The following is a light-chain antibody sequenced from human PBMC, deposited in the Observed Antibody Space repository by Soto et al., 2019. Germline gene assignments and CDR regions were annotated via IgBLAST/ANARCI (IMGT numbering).Light chain of an antibody. Sequence: EIVLTQSPATLSLSPGERATLSCRASQSVSSYLLWYQQKPGQAPRLLIYDASNRATGIPARFSGSGSETRFTLTISSLEPEDFAVYYCQHRMNWPLTFGQGTRLEIK. CDR3: QHRMNWPLT. CDR2: DAS. CDR1: QSVSSY. J-gene: IGKJ5*01. V-gene: IGKV3-11*01.